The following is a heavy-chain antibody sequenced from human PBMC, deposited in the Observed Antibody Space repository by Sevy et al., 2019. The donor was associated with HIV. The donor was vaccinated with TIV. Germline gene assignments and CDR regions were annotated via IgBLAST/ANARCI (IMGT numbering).Heavy chain of an antibody. CDR3: ARDPGDSTFDF. J-gene: IGHJ5*01. D-gene: IGHD2-21*02. Sequence: GESLKISCAASGFTFSSYSMNWVRQAPGKGLEWVSYISSSSTIYYADSVKGRFTISRDNAKNSLSLQMNSLRDEDTAVYYCARDPGDSTFDFWGQGTLVTVSS. CDR2: ISSSSTI. CDR1: GFTFSSYS. V-gene: IGHV3-48*02.